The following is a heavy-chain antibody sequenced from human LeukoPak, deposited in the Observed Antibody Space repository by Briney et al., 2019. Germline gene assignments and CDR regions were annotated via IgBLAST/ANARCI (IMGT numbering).Heavy chain of an antibody. Sequence: PSQTLSSTCTVSAGSISSGDYYWRWIRHPPRKCLEWLGYIYYSGSTYYNPSLKSRVTISVDTSKNQFSLKLSSVTAADTAVYYCARTRWLQPFDYWGQGTLVTVSS. V-gene: IGHV4-30-4*01. CDR2: IYYSGST. CDR3: ARTRWLQPFDY. J-gene: IGHJ4*02. D-gene: IGHD5-24*01. CDR1: AGSISSGDYY.